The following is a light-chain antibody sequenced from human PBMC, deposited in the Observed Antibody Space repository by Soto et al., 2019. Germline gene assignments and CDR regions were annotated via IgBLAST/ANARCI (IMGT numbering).Light chain of an antibody. CDR1: QTISSW. CDR3: QHYNSYSEA. J-gene: IGKJ1*01. CDR2: KAS. V-gene: IGKV1-5*03. Sequence: DIQMTQSPYTLSASVGHRVTITSRASQTISSWLAWYQQKPGKAPKLLIYKASTLKSGVPSRFSGSGSGTEFTLTISSLQPDDFATYYCQHYNSYSEAFGQGTKVDNK.